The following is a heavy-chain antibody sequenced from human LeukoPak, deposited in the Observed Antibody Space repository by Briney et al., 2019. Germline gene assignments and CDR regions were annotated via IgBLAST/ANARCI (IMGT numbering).Heavy chain of an antibody. V-gene: IGHV4-34*01. CDR3: ARVSSYGAFAPTFDY. J-gene: IGHJ4*02. Sequence: SETLSLTCAVYGGSFSGYYWSWIRQPPGKGLEWIGEINHSGSTNYNPSLKSRVTISLDTSKNQFSLQLSSVTAADTAVYYCARVSSYGAFAPTFDYWGQGTLVTVSS. CDR1: GGSFSGYY. D-gene: IGHD4-17*01. CDR2: INHSGST.